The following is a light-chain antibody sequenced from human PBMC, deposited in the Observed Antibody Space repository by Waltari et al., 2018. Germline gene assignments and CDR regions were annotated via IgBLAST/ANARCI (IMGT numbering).Light chain of an antibody. V-gene: IGLV2-14*01. CDR1: RNDVGSHSH. J-gene: IGLJ1*01. Sequence: QSAPTHPASVSASPGQSITIPCTGTRNDVGSHSHVYWYRQYPGKAPELLIYEVTHRPSGVSDRFSGSRSGSTASLTISGLQTEDEANYFCCSYTTTTTLVFGTGTKVIVL. CDR3: CSYTTTTTLV. CDR2: EVT.